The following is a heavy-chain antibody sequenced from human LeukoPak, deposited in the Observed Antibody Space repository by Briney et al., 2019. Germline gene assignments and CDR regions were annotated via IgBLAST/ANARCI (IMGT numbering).Heavy chain of an antibody. CDR1: GGSISSGGYY. CDR2: IYYSGST. J-gene: IGHJ6*03. V-gene: IGHV4-31*03. Sequence: SETLSLTCTVSGGSISSGGYYWSWIRQHPGKGLEWIGYIYYSGSTYYNPFLKSRVTISVDTSKNQFSLKLSSVTAADTAVYYCARGGSSAFYYYYYYMDVWGKGTTVTVSS. CDR3: ARGGSSAFYYYYYYMDV. D-gene: IGHD3-10*01.